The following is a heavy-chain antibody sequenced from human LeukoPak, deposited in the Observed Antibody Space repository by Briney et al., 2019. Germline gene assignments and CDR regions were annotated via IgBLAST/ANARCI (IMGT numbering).Heavy chain of an antibody. D-gene: IGHD2-2*01. J-gene: IGHJ6*02. CDR1: GFSFSSYG. Sequence: GGSLRLSCAASGFSFSSYGMRWVRQAPGKGLEWVGDIWYDGSHTYYADSVKGRFTISRDNSMNTLYMQMNSLRGEDAPVYYSVGGGYCCGTSCAHHDGMDVSVQGTTVTVSS. V-gene: IGHV3-33*01. CDR2: IWYDGSHT. CDR3: VGGGYCCGTSCAHHDGMDV.